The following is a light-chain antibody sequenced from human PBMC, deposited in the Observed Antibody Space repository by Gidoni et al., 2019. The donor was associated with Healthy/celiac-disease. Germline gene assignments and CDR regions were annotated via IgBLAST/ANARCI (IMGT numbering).Light chain of an antibody. CDR2: KAS. J-gene: IGKJ2*01. CDR1: QSISSW. V-gene: IGKV1-5*03. Sequence: DIQMNQSPSTLSASVGDRGTITCRARQSISSWLAWYQQKPGKAPKLLIYKASSLESGVPSRFSGSGSGTEFTLTISSLQPDDFATYYCQQYNSYSYTFGQGTKLEIK. CDR3: QQYNSYSYT.